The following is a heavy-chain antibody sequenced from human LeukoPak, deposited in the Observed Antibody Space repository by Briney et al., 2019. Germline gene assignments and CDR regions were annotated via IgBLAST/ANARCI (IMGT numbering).Heavy chain of an antibody. V-gene: IGHV6-1*01. D-gene: IGHD3-16*01. Sequence: SQTLSLTCALSGDSFSSNSAAWLWLRQSPSRDLKWLGRTYYRSKWYNDYAVSVKSRITINPDTSQNQFSLQLNSVTPEGTAVYYCARGGTEFDPWGQGTLVTVCS. CDR2: TYYRSKWYN. CDR3: ARGGTEFDP. J-gene: IGHJ5*02. CDR1: GDSFSSNSAA.